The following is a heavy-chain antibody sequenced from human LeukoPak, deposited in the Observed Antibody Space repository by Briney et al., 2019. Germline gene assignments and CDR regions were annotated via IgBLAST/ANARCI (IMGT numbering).Heavy chain of an antibody. V-gene: IGHV4-59*01. CDR3: ARDTTHYYYYMDV. CDR1: RGSISSYY. CDR2: IYYSGST. J-gene: IGHJ6*03. Sequence: SETLSLTCTVSRGSISSYYWSWIRQPPGKGLEWIGYIYYSGSTNYNPSLKSRVTISVDTSKNQFSPKLSSVTAADTAVYYCARDTTHYYYYMDVWGKGTTVTVSS. D-gene: IGHD4-17*01.